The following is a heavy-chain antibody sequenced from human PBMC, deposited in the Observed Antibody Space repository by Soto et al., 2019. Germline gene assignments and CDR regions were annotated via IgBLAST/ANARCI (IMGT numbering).Heavy chain of an antibody. CDR3: AKNLGYSYGDAYYFAY. V-gene: IGHV3-23*01. D-gene: IGHD5-18*01. Sequence: PGGSPGLSCAASGFTFSNYAMSWVRQAPGKGLEWVSAISGSGGSTYYANSVKGRFTISRDNSKNTLYLQMNSLRAEDTAVYYCAKNLGYSYGDAYYFAYWGQGTLVIVSS. J-gene: IGHJ4*02. CDR1: GFTFSNYA. CDR2: ISGSGGST.